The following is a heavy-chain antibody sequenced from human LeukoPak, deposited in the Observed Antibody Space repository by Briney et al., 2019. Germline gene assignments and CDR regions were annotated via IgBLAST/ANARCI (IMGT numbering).Heavy chain of an antibody. CDR3: AMRPTTHMVREDYYGMDV. J-gene: IGHJ6*02. CDR1: GYTFTSYD. CDR2: MNPNSGNT. V-gene: IGHV1-8*01. Sequence: GASVKVSCKASGYTFTSYDINWVRQATGQGLEWMGWMNPNSGNTGYAQKFQGRVTMTRNTSISTAYMELSSLRSEDTAVYYCAMRPTTHMVREDYYGMDVWGQGTTVTVSS. D-gene: IGHD3-10*01.